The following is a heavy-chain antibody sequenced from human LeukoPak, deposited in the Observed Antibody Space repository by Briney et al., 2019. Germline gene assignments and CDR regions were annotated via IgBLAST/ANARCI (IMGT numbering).Heavy chain of an antibody. CDR2: IIPIFGTA. CDR3: ALSSRVVAISFDY. D-gene: IGHD3-22*01. V-gene: IGHV1-69*13. CDR1: GGTFSSYA. J-gene: IGHJ4*02. Sequence: ASVKVSCKASGGTFSSYAISWVRQAPGQGLEWMGGIIPIFGTANYAQKFQGRVTITADESTSTAYMELSSLRSEDTAVYYCALSSRVVAISFDYWGQGTLVTASS.